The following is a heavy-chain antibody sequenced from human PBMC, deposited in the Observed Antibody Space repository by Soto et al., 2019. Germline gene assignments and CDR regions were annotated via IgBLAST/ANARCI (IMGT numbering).Heavy chain of an antibody. CDR1: GGSFSGYY. Sequence: SETLSLTCAVYGGSFSGYYWSWIRQPPGKGLEWIGEINHSGSTNYNPSLKSRVTISVDTSKNQFSLKLSSVTAADTAVYYCATGGDSSGYYHFFDYWGQGTPVTVSS. J-gene: IGHJ4*02. V-gene: IGHV4-34*01. CDR2: INHSGST. D-gene: IGHD3-22*01. CDR3: ATGGDSSGYYHFFDY.